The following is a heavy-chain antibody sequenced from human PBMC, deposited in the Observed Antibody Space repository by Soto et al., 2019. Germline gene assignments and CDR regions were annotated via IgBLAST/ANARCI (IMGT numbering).Heavy chain of an antibody. CDR2: INQDGSEK. Sequence: EVQLVESGGGLVQPGRSLRLSCGASGFTFRTYWLRWVRQVPGKGLEWVANINQDGSEKNYVDSVKGRFTISRDNAKNSLYLQMSSLRAEDTALYYCARDGSTSWYSYDYHGMDVWGQGTTVTVSS. CDR1: GFTFRTYW. CDR3: ARDGSTSWYSYDYHGMDV. D-gene: IGHD5-18*01. V-gene: IGHV3-7*05. J-gene: IGHJ6*02.